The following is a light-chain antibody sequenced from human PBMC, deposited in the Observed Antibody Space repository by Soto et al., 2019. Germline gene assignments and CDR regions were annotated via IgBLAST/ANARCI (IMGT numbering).Light chain of an antibody. CDR3: QQSYSTPLT. J-gene: IGKJ4*01. V-gene: IGKV1-39*01. Sequence: DIQMTQSPSSLSAYVGDRVTITCRASQSISSYLNWYQQKPGKAPKLLIYGATSLQGGVPSRFSGSESGTDFTLTISSLQLEDFATYYCQQSYSTPLTLGGGTMVDVK. CDR1: QSISSY. CDR2: GAT.